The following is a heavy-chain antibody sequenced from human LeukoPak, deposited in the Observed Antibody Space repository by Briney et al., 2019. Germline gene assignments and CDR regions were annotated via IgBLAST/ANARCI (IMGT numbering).Heavy chain of an antibody. V-gene: IGHV3-23*01. CDR3: AKHYSDGITWYFDL. D-gene: IGHD3-22*01. Sequence: GGSLRLSCAASGFTFSSYVMTWVRQAPGKGLKWVSGISGSGGSTYYADSVKGRFTLSRDNSKNTLYLQMNGLRAEDTAAYYCAKHYSDGITWYFDLWGRGTLVTVSP. CDR2: ISGSGGST. J-gene: IGHJ2*01. CDR1: GFTFSSYV.